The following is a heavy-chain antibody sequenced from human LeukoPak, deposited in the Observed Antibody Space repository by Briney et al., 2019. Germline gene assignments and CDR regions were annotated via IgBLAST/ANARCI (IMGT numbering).Heavy chain of an antibody. CDR2: IAGDR. CDR3: ARDFWNLYENNDSNRDFDN. V-gene: IGHV1-18*01. CDR1: VYTFSNYG. D-gene: IGHD7-27*01. J-gene: IGHJ4*02. Sequence: ASVNVSSKASVYTFSNYGISWVRQAPGQGLEWMAWIAGDRIYAPQFQGRLIISTDPSTSTAYMELGSLRSDHTAVYYCARDFWNLYENNDSNRDFDNWGQGTLLTVSS.